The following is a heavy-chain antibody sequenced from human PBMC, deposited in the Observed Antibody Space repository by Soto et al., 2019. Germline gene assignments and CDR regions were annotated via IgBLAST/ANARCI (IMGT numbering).Heavy chain of an antibody. CDR3: ARSRGGWETPPELDY. J-gene: IGHJ4*02. Sequence: PGGSLRLSCAASGFTFSTYSMNWVRPAPGKGLEWVSSISSNSGYINYADSVKGRFTISRANAKNSLYLQMNSLRAEDTAMYYCARSRGGWETPPELDYWGQRTPVTVSS. CDR2: ISSNSGYI. CDR1: GFTFSTYS. D-gene: IGHD1-26*01. V-gene: IGHV3-21*01.